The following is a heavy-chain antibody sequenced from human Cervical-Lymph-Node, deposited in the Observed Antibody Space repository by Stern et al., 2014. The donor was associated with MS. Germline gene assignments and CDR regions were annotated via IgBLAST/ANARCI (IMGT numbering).Heavy chain of an antibody. V-gene: IGHV5-51*01. CDR2: IYPGDSQT. CDR3: ARPSNSGLFLHH. Sequence: VQLGQSGAEVKKPGESLKISCKGSGYNFTTYWIAWVRQMPGRGLEWMGLIYPGDSQTRYIPSFQGHVTMSADTSISTAYLQWSSLKASDTAIYYCARPSNSGLFLHHWGQGTLVTVSS. CDR1: GYNFTTYW. D-gene: IGHD6-19*01. J-gene: IGHJ1*01.